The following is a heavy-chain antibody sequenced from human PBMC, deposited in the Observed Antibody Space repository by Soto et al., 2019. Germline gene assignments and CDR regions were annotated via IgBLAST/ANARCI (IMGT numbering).Heavy chain of an antibody. V-gene: IGHV1-8*01. CDR2: MNPNSGNT. D-gene: IGHD3-10*01. Sequence: QVQLVQSGAEVKKPGASVKVSCKASGYTFTSYDINWVRQATGQGLEWMGWMNPNSGNTGYAQKFQGRVTMPRNTSISTAYMELSSLRSEDTAVYYCARRITMVRGVTESYYYGMDVWGQGTTVTVSS. J-gene: IGHJ6*02. CDR3: ARRITMVRGVTESYYYGMDV. CDR1: GYTFTSYD.